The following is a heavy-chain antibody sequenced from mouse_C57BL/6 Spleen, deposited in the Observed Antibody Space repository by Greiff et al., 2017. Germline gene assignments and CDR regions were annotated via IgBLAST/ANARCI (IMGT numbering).Heavy chain of an antibody. CDR3: TRDNYGSTCFDY. V-gene: IGHV1-5*01. Sequence: VQLQQSGTVLARPGASVKMSCKTSGYTFTSYWMHWVKQRPGQGLEWIGAIYPGNSDTSYNQKFKGKAKLTAVTSASTAYMELSSLTNEDSAVYYCTRDNYGSTCFDYWGQGTTLTVSS. J-gene: IGHJ2*01. D-gene: IGHD1-1*01. CDR1: GYTFTSYW. CDR2: IYPGNSDT.